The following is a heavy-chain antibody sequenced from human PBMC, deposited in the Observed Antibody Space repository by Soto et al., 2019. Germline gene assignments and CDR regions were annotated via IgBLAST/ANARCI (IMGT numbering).Heavy chain of an antibody. CDR1: GFTFSNAW. CDR3: TTGLSNGYYNFDY. CDR2: IKGEADGGTT. Sequence: LRLSCGASGFTFSNAWMSWVRQAPGKGLEWVGRIKGEADGGTTDYAAPVKGRITISRDHSKDTLYLQMNSLKTEDTAVYYCTTGLSNGYYNFDYWGQGTPVTXSS. V-gene: IGHV3-15*01. D-gene: IGHD3-22*01. J-gene: IGHJ4*02.